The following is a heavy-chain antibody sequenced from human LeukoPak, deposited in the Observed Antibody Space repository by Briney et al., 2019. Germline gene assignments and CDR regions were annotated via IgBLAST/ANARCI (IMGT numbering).Heavy chain of an antibody. CDR2: ISAYNGNT. CDR1: GGTFISYA. V-gene: IGHV1-18*01. Sequence: ASVKVSCKASGGTFISYAISWVRQAPGQGLEWMGWISAYNGNTNYAQKLQGRVTMTTDTSTSAAYMELRSLRSDDTAVYYCARLGGDYDILTGPADYWGQGTLVTVSS. J-gene: IGHJ4*02. CDR3: ARLGGDYDILTGPADY. D-gene: IGHD3-9*01.